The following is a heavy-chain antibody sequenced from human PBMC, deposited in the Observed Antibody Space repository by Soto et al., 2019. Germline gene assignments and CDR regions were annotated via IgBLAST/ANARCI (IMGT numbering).Heavy chain of an antibody. CDR3: ARDILSVGPRANDAFDV. V-gene: IGHV1-3*01. CDR1: GFTFSDNL. CDR2: INPDNGTT. J-gene: IGHJ3*01. D-gene: IGHD2-8*02. Sequence: QVQLVQSGAEVRKPGASVNISCRASGFTFSDNLINWVRQAPGQSLEWVGWINPDNGTTRYSQTFQGRVTMSRHSSASIAYVEVTDLTSEDTAVYYCARDILSVGPRANDAFDVWGQGTMVIVSS.